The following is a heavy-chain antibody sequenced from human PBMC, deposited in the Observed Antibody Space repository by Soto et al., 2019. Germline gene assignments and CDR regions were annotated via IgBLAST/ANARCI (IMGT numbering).Heavy chain of an antibody. Sequence: GGSLRLSCAASGFTFSIYAMNWVRQAPGRGLEWVSYIGSSGSTIYYADSVKGRFTVSRDNAKKSLFLQMDSLRAEDTAVYYCARDLRPLELDYWGQGTLVTVYS. J-gene: IGHJ4*02. CDR3: ARDLRPLELDY. V-gene: IGHV3-48*03. CDR2: IGSSGSTI. CDR1: GFTFSIYA.